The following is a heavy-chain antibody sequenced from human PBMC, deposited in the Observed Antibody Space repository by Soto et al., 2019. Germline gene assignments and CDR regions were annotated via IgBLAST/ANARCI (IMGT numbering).Heavy chain of an antibody. CDR3: AGSGPAGDYVWGSYRPYYYYYGMDV. CDR1: GFTFSSYS. D-gene: IGHD3-16*02. V-gene: IGHV3-21*01. Sequence: EVQLVESGGGLVKPGGSLRLSCAASGFTFSSYSMNWVRQAPGKGLEWVSSISSSSSYIYYADSVKGRFTIFRDNAKNSPDRQMNSLKAEDTAVYYCAGSGPAGDYVWGSYRPYYYYYGMDVWGQGTTVTVSS. CDR2: ISSSSSYI. J-gene: IGHJ6*02.